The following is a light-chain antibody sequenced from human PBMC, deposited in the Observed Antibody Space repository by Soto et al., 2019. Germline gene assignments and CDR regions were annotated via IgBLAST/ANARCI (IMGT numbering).Light chain of an antibody. CDR2: GAS. CDR3: QQYGNSPLT. CDR1: QSVSSSY. V-gene: IGKV3-20*01. Sequence: EIVLTQSPCTLSLSPGERATLSCRASQSVSSSYLACYQQRPGQAPRLLIYGASNRATGIPDRFSGRGSGTDFTLTISRLEPEDFAVYFCQQYGNSPLTFGGGTKVDIK. J-gene: IGKJ4*01.